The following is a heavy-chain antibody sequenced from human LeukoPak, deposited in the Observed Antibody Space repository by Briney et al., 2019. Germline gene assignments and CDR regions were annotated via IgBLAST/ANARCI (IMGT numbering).Heavy chain of an antibody. CDR3: ARDRRGSFYTFDL. CDR2: VSHTGAT. D-gene: IGHD1-26*01. J-gene: IGHJ3*01. CDR1: GASINGHF. V-gene: IGHV4-59*11. Sequence: SETLSLTCSVSGASINGHFWNWVRQTPEKRLDWIGYVSHTGATTSNPTLKSRVSITIDTSKSQISLTMTSVTAADSALYYCARDRRGSFYTFDLWGPGTIVSVS.